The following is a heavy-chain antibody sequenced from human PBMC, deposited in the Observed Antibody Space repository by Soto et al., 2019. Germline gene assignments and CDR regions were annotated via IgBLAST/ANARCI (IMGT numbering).Heavy chain of an antibody. CDR1: GFTFSNYA. J-gene: IGHJ4*02. CDR2: ISTGSDTI. V-gene: IGHV3-48*02. Sequence: GGSLRLSCAASGFTFSNYAMNWVRQAPGKRLEWVSNISTGSDTIYYADSVRGRFSISRDNAKNSLCLQMNSLRDEDTAVYYCARTINVHFFDYWGQGTPVTVSS. D-gene: IGHD6-6*01. CDR3: ARTINVHFFDY.